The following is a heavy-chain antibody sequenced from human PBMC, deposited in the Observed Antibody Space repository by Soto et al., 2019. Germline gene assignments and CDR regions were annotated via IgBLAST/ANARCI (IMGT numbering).Heavy chain of an antibody. Sequence: GASVKVSCKASGGTFSSYAISWVRQAPGQGLEWMGGIIPIFGTANYAQKFQGRVTITADESTSTAYMELSSLRSEDTAVYYCARVGGVRHYYYGMDVWGQGTTVTVSS. CDR3: ARVGGVRHYYYGMDV. CDR1: GGTFSSYA. D-gene: IGHD3-16*01. CDR2: IIPIFGTA. V-gene: IGHV1-69*13. J-gene: IGHJ6*02.